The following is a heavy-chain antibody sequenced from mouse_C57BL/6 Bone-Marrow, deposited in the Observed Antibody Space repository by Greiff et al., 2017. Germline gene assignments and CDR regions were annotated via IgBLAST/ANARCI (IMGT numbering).Heavy chain of an antibody. Sequence: VQLKESGAELVRPGASVKLSCTASGFNIKDYYMHWVKQRPEQGLEWIGWIDPENGDTEYASKFQGKATITADTSSNTAYLQLSSLTSEDTAVYYCTTSYGNYVYWYFDVWGTGTTVTVSS. CDR1: GFNIKDYY. V-gene: IGHV14-4*01. J-gene: IGHJ1*03. CDR3: TTSYGNYVYWYFDV. D-gene: IGHD2-1*01. CDR2: IDPENGDT.